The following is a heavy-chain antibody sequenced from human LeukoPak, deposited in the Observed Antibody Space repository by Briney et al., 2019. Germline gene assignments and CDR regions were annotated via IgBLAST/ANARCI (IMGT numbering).Heavy chain of an antibody. D-gene: IGHD1-20*01. CDR3: ARVDDNWNYFDY. V-gene: IGHV3-30*04. Sequence: PGGSLRLSCAASGFTFSSYAMHWVRQAPGKGLEWVAVISYDGSNKYYADSVKGRFTISRGNSKNTLYLQMNSLRAEDTAVYYCARVDDNWNYFDYWGQGTLVTVSS. CDR1: GFTFSSYA. J-gene: IGHJ4*02. CDR2: ISYDGSNK.